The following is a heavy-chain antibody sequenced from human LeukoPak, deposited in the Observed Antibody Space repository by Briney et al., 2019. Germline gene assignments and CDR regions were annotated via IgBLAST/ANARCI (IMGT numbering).Heavy chain of an antibody. J-gene: IGHJ4*02. CDR2: IYYSGST. CDR3: ARLWFGESRLDY. V-gene: IGHV4-34*01. Sequence: PSETLSLTCAVYGGSFSGYYWSWIRQPPGKGLEWIGSIYYSGSTYYNPSLKSRVTISVDTSKNQFSLKLSSVTAADTAVYYCARLWFGESRLDYWGQGTLVTVSS. CDR1: GGSFSGYY. D-gene: IGHD3-10*01.